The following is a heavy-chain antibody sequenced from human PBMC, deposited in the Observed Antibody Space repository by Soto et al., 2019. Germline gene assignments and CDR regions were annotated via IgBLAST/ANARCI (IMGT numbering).Heavy chain of an antibody. CDR3: ARASGYSYVTAYYYYVMDV. Sequence: ASVKVSCNASGYTFTGYYMHWVRQAPGQGLEWMGWINPNSGGTNYAQKFQGWVTMTRDTSISTAYMELSRLRSDDTAVYYCARASGYSYVTAYYYYVMDVWAQGTTVTVSS. V-gene: IGHV1-2*04. CDR1: GYTFTGYY. CDR2: INPNSGGT. J-gene: IGHJ6*02. D-gene: IGHD5-18*01.